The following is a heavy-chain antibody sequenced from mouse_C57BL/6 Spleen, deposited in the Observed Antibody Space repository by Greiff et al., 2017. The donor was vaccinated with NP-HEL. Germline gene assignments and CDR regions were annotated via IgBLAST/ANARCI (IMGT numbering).Heavy chain of an antibody. D-gene: IGHD1-1*01. Sequence: EVQLVESGGGLVKPGGSLKLSCAASGFTFSDYGMHWVRQAPEKGLEWVAYISSGSSTIYYADTVKGRFTISRDNAKNTLFLQMTSLRSEYTAMYYCARGGNYYGSSSYYFDYWGQGTTLTVSS. CDR3: ARGGNYYGSSSYYFDY. V-gene: IGHV5-17*01. CDR1: GFTFSDYG. J-gene: IGHJ2*01. CDR2: ISSGSSTI.